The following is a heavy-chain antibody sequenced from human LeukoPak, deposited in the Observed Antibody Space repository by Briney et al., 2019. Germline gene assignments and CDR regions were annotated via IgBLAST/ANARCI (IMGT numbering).Heavy chain of an antibody. J-gene: IGHJ4*02. D-gene: IGHD1-26*01. CDR2: ISYDGSNK. CDR1: GFTFSSYA. CDR3: ARWDSGKLAEHYFDY. V-gene: IGHV3-30*01. Sequence: SGGSLRLSCAASGFTFSSYAMHWVRQAPGKGLEWVAVISYDGSNKYYADSVKGRFTISRDNSKNTLYLQMNSLRAEDTAVYYCARWDSGKLAEHYFDYWGQGTLVTVSS.